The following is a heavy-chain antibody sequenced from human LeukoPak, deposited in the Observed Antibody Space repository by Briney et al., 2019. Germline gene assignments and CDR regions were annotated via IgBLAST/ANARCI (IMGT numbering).Heavy chain of an antibody. Sequence: PGGSLRLSCAASGFTFSSYWMSWVRQAPGKGLEWVANIKQDGSEKYYVDSVKGRFTISRDNAKNSLYLQMNSLRAEDTAVYYCAREVYSSGWFKYYYYGMDVWGQGTTVTVSS. CDR2: IKQDGSEK. V-gene: IGHV3-7*01. CDR3: AREVYSSGWFKYYYYGMDV. CDR1: GFTFSSYW. J-gene: IGHJ6*02. D-gene: IGHD6-19*01.